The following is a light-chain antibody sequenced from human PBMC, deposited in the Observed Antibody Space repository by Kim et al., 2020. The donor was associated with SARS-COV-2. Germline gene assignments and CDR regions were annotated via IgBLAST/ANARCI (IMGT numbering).Light chain of an antibody. V-gene: IGKV2-30*02. CDR3: MQGTQLT. Sequence: DVVMTQSPLSLPVTLGQPASISCRSSQSLVHSDGNTYLNWFHQRPGQSPRRQIYKFSDRDSGVPDRFSGSGSGTDFTLKISRVEAEDVGVYYCMQGTQLTFGGGTKLEI. J-gene: IGKJ4*01. CDR1: QSLVHSDGNTY. CDR2: KFS.